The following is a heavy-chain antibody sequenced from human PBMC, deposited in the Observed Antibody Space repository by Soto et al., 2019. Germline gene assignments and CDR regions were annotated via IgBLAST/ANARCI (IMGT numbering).Heavy chain of an antibody. J-gene: IGHJ3*02. CDR3: ATLTFLCGVIITLGVFDI. V-gene: IGHV3-21*01. D-gene: IGHD3-10*01. Sequence: GGSLRLSCAASGFTFSSYSMNWGRQAPGKGLGWVSSISSSSSYIYYADSVKGRFSISRDNAKNSLYLQMNSLRAEDTAVYYCATLTFLCGVIITLGVFDICGQGTMVP. CDR2: ISSSSSYI. CDR1: GFTFSSYS.